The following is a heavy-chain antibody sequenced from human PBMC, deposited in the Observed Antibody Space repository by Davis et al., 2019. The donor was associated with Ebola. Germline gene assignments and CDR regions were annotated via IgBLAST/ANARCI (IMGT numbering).Heavy chain of an antibody. Sequence: PGGSLRLSCAASGFTFSSYGMHWVRQAPGKGLEWVAVISYDGSNKYYADSVKGRFTISRDNSKNTLYLQMNSLRAEDTAVYYCAKVSIRFLEWLSLDYWGQGTLVTVSS. J-gene: IGHJ4*02. D-gene: IGHD3-3*01. CDR1: GFTFSSYG. V-gene: IGHV3-30*18. CDR2: ISYDGSNK. CDR3: AKVSIRFLEWLSLDY.